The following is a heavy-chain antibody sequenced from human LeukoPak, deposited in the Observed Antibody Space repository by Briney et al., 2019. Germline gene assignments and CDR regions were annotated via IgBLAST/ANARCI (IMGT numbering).Heavy chain of an antibody. Sequence: ASVKTSFKASGYPFTTFHIHWGRPAPGQGLGWMGVINPYSESSTYSQKFHGRVTLTRDMSTTTSYMELSSLRSEDTAVYYCARDAIGSYLFDYWGQRTLVTVSS. V-gene: IGHV1-46*01. J-gene: IGHJ4*02. D-gene: IGHD2-21*01. CDR2: INPYSESS. CDR1: GYPFTTFH. CDR3: ARDAIGSYLFDY.